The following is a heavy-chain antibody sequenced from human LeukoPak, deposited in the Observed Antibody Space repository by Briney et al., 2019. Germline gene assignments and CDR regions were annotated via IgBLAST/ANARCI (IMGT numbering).Heavy chain of an antibody. CDR2: ISRTGSYI. V-gene: IGHV3-21*01. CDR1: GFTFSSYN. J-gene: IGHJ4*02. D-gene: IGHD2-15*01. Sequence: PGGSLRLSCAASGFTFSSYNMNWVRQAPGRGLEWVSSISRTGSYIYYADSVKGRFTISRDNAQNSLYLQMNSLRDEDTAVYYCARVLETDCRGGSCYSGLDYWGQGTLVTVSS. CDR3: ARVLETDCRGGSCYSGLDY.